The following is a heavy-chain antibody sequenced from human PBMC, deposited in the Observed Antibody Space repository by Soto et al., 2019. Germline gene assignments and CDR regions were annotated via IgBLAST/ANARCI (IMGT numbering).Heavy chain of an antibody. CDR3: AKGLFPSVVGVTGY. Sequence: GGSWSLSSPASGFTVRSYTMSGVRRAPGKGLEWVSAISGSGRSTYYSDSVKGRFTTSRDNTKNTLYLQMNSLRAEDTAVYYCAKGLFPSVVGVTGYWGQGTLVTVSS. CDR1: GFTVRSYT. CDR2: ISGSGRST. D-gene: IGHD1-26*01. V-gene: IGHV3-23*01. J-gene: IGHJ4*02.